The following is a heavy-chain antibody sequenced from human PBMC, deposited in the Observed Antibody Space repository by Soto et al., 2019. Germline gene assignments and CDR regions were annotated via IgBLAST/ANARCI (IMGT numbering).Heavy chain of an antibody. CDR3: ARASGSGWYPAVFDY. CDR2: ISSSSSYI. V-gene: IGHV3-21*01. D-gene: IGHD6-19*01. CDR1: GFTFSSYS. J-gene: IGHJ4*02. Sequence: GGSLRLSCAASGFTFSSYSMNWVRHAPGKGLEWVSSISSSSSYIYYADSVKGRFTISRDNAKNSLYLQMNSLRAEDTAVYYCARASGSGWYPAVFDYWGQGTLVTVSS.